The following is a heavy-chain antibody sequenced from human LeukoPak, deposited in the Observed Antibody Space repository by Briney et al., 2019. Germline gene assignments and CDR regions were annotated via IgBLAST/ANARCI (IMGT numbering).Heavy chain of an antibody. J-gene: IGHJ3*02. V-gene: IGHV3-48*03. Sequence: GGSLRLSCAASGFTFSSYEMNWVRQAPGKGLEWVSYISSSGSTIYYADSVKGRFTISRDNAKNSLYLQMNSLRAEDTAVYYCARGPYGSGRRNAFDIWGQGTMVTVSS. CDR1: GFTFSSYE. D-gene: IGHD3-10*01. CDR2: ISSSGSTI. CDR3: ARGPYGSGRRNAFDI.